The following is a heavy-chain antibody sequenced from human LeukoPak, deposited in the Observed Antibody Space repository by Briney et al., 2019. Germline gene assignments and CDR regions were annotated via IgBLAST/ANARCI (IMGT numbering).Heavy chain of an antibody. V-gene: IGHV4-38-2*02. CDR3: ARAGI. Sequence: TSETLSLTCTVSGYSISSGYYWGWIRQPPGKGLEWIGSIYYSGSTYYNPSLKSRVTISVDTSKNQFSLKLSSVTAADTAVYYCARAGIWGQGTMVTVSS. CDR1: GYSISSGYY. J-gene: IGHJ3*02. CDR2: IYYSGST.